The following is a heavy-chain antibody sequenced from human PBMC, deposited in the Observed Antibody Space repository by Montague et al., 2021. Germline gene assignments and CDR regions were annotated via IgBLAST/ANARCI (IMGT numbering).Heavy chain of an antibody. V-gene: IGHV4-34*01. Sequence: SETLSLTCAVHGGSFNVYFWSWVRQAPGKGLEWIGEIRQSGSTNYNPSLRSRVTISIDTFQNHFSLKLNSVTAADTALCFCAGGSGQAWEVGAYWCQGTPVTVSS. D-gene: IGHD2-15*01. CDR1: GGSFNVYF. J-gene: IGHJ4*02. CDR3: AGGSGQAWEVGAY. CDR2: IRQSGST.